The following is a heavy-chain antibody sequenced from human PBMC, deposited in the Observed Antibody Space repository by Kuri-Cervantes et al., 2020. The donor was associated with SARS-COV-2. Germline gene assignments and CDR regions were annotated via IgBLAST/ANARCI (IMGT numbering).Heavy chain of an antibody. CDR2: IWYDGSNK. J-gene: IGHJ3*02. D-gene: IGHD1-1*01. CDR1: GFTFSSYG. CDR3: ARRESWKGDFDI. Sequence: GGSLRLSCAASGFTFSSYGMHWVRQAPGKGLEWVAVIWYDGSNKYYADPVKGRFTISRDNYKNTLYLQMNSLRAEDTAVYYCARRESWKGDFDIWGQGTMVTVSS. V-gene: IGHV3-33*08.